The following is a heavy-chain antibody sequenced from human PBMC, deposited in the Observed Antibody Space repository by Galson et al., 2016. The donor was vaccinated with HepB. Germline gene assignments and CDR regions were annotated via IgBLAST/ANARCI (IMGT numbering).Heavy chain of an antibody. CDR2: IIPIFGTA. D-gene: IGHD2-15*01. Sequence: SVKVSCKASGGTFSSYAISWVRQAPGQGLEWMGGIIPIFGTANYAQKFQGRVTITADESTSTAYMELSSLRSEDTAVYYCARPSDAAKGLDYWGQGTLVTVSS. CDR3: ARPSDAAKGLDY. CDR1: GGTFSSYA. J-gene: IGHJ4*02. V-gene: IGHV1-69*13.